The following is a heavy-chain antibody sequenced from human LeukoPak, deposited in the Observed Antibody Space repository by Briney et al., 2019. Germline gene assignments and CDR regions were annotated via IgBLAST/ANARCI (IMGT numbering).Heavy chain of an antibody. J-gene: IGHJ3*02. CDR1: GFTFSIYA. CDR2: ISGSGDTT. CDR3: AKDSSYAFDI. Sequence: GGSLRLSCAASGFTFSIYALIWVRQAPGKGLEWVSAISGSGDTTYYADSVRSRFTIYRDNSKNTLYLQMNSLRAEDTAVYYCAKDSSYAFDIWGQGTMVTVSS. V-gene: IGHV3-23*01.